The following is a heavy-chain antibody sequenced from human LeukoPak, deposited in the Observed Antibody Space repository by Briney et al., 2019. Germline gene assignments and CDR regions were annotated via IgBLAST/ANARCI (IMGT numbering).Heavy chain of an antibody. Sequence: ASVKVSCKASGYTFTSYGISWVRQAPGQGLEWMGWISAYNGNTNYAQKLQGRVTMTTDTSTSTAYMELRSLRSDDTAVYYCARLQQTIVGATNFDYWGQGTLVTVSS. D-gene: IGHD1-26*01. V-gene: IGHV1-18*01. J-gene: IGHJ4*02. CDR3: ARLQQTIVGATNFDY. CDR2: ISAYNGNT. CDR1: GYTFTSYG.